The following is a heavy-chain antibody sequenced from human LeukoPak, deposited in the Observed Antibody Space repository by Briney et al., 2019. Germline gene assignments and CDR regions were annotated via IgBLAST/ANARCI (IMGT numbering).Heavy chain of an antibody. CDR3: ARVAADDAFDI. CDR1: GITFSSHK. J-gene: IGHJ3*02. D-gene: IGHD2-15*01. CDR2: ISSSSSYI. V-gene: IGHV3-21*04. Sequence: PGGSLRLSCAASGITFSSHKMNWVRQAPGKGLEGVSSISSSSSYIYYADSVKGRFTISRDNAKNSLYLQMNSLRAEDTAVYYCARVAADDAFDIWGQGTMVTVSS.